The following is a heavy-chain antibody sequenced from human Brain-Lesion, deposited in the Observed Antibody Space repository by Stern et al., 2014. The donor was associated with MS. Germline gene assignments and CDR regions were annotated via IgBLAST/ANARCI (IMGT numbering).Heavy chain of an antibody. Sequence: MQLVESGGGVVQPGRPLRLSCAASGFTFSSFGMHWVRQAPGNGLEWVAVISYDGSNKYYADSVKGRFTISRDNSKNTLYMQMNSLRAEDTAVYYCAKDRQWLTYFFDYWGQGSLVTVSS. J-gene: IGHJ4*02. CDR2: ISYDGSNK. D-gene: IGHD3-22*01. V-gene: IGHV3-30*18. CDR1: GFTFSSFG. CDR3: AKDRQWLTYFFDY.